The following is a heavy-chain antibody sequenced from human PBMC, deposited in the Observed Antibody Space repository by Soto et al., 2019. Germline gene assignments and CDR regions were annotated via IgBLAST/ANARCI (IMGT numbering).Heavy chain of an antibody. Sequence: SVKVSCKASGGTFSSYAISWVRQAPGQGLEWMGGIIPIFGTANYAQKFQGRVTITADESTSTAYMELSSLRSEDTAVYYCARDHVVRGVPLPGAFDIWGQGTMVTVSS. CDR2: IIPIFGTA. J-gene: IGHJ3*02. D-gene: IGHD3-10*01. CDR1: GGTFSSYA. V-gene: IGHV1-69*13. CDR3: ARDHVVRGVPLPGAFDI.